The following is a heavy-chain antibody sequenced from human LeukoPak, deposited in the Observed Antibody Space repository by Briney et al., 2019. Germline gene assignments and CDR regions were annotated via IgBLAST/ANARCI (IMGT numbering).Heavy chain of an antibody. CDR2: INIESTYI. CDR1: GFIFSSYS. CDR3: ARDRYSSGSSPHYYFDY. V-gene: IGHV3-21*01. D-gene: IGHD6-19*01. J-gene: IGHJ4*02. Sequence: GGSLRLSCAASGFIFSSYSMNWVRQAPGKGLEWVASINIESTYIYYADSVKGRFTISRDNAKNSLYLQMNSLRAEDTAVYYCARDRYSSGSSPHYYFDYWGQGTLVTVSS.